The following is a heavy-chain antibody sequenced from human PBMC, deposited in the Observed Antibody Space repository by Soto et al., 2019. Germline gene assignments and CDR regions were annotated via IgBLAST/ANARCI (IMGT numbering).Heavy chain of an antibody. CDR3: AKDAAYYFDY. Sequence: EVQLVESGGGLIQPGRYLRLSCAASGFTFDNYAMHWVRQAPGKGLEWVSGISWDRGSIDYADSVRGRFTISRDNARNSLYLRMSSLRPEDTALYYCAKDAAYYFDYWGQGTLVTVSS. V-gene: IGHV3-9*01. CDR1: GFTFDNYA. D-gene: IGHD6-25*01. J-gene: IGHJ4*02. CDR2: ISWDRGSI.